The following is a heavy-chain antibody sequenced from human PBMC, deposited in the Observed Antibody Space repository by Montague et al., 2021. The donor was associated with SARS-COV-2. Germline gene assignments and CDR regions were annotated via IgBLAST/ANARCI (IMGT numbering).Heavy chain of an antibody. D-gene: IGHD3-9*01. CDR3: ARDSRTGFDWLSPDSGSYHYHMDV. Sequence: SETLSLTCTVSCGSISSYYWSWIRQPPGKGLEWIGYIYYSGSTNYNPSLKSRVTISVDTSKNQFSLKLSSVTAADTGVYYCARDSRTGFDWLSPDSGSYHYHMDVWGKGTTVTVSS. CDR2: IYYSGST. V-gene: IGHV4-59*01. CDR1: CGSISSYY. J-gene: IGHJ6*03.